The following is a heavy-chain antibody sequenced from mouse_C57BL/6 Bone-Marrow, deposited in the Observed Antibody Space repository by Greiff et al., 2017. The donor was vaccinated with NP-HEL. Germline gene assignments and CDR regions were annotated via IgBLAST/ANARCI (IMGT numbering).Heavy chain of an antibody. CDR2: ISYDGSN. CDR3: ARETVATDYAMDY. CDR1: GYSITSGDY. V-gene: IGHV3-6*01. J-gene: IGHJ4*01. D-gene: IGHD1-1*01. Sequence: EVQLQQSGPGLVKPSQSLSLTCSVSGYSITSGDYWYWLRQFPGNQLEWMGYISYDGSNNYKPALKNRISITRDTSKNQFFLKLNAVTTEDTATYYCARETVATDYAMDYWGQGTSVTVSS.